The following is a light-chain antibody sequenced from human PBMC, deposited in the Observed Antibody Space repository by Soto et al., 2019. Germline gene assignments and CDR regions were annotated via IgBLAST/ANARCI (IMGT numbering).Light chain of an antibody. CDR2: AAY. CDR1: QVIGNN. V-gene: IGKV1-17*02. CDR3: LQHHTYPFT. Sequence: DIQMTQSPSSLSASVGDRVTLTCRASQVIGNNLGWYQQKPGKAPKRLIYAAYTLEGGVPSRFSGSGSATEFTLTISNLQPEDFATYYCLQHHTYPFTFGQGTKLEI. J-gene: IGKJ2*01.